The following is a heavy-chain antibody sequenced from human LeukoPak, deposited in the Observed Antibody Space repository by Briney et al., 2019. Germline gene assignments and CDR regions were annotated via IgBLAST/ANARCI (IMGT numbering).Heavy chain of an antibody. D-gene: IGHD6-13*01. J-gene: IGHJ3*01. CDR2: ISSDGGST. CDR1: GFTFSSYA. CDR3: ARRGYSSSWYLVDV. V-gene: IGHV3-64*01. Sequence: GGSLRLSCAASGFTFSSYAMHWVRQAPGKGLEFVSAISSDGGSTDYANSAKGRFTISRDNSRNTLYLQMGSLISEDMALYYCARRGYSSSWYLVDVWGQGTMVTVSS.